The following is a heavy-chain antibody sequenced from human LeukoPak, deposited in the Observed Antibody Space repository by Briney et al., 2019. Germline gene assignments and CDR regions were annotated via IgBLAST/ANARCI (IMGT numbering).Heavy chain of an antibody. Sequence: GRSLRLSCAASGFTFSSYGMHWVRQAPGRGLEWVAVISYDGSNKYYADSVKGRFTISRDNSKNTLYLQMNSLRAEDTAVYYCAKTYSSGWYEYWGQGTLVTVSS. V-gene: IGHV3-30*18. CDR3: AKTYSSGWYEY. CDR1: GFTFSSYG. CDR2: ISYDGSNK. D-gene: IGHD6-19*01. J-gene: IGHJ4*02.